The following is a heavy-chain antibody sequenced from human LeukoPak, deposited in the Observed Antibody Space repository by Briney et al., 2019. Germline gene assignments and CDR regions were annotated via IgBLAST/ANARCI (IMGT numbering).Heavy chain of an antibody. CDR2: ISTTGIK. V-gene: IGHV3-48*02. D-gene: IGHD5-18*01. CDR3: AKDLYIHGRFDY. CDR1: GFTFSSYA. J-gene: IGHJ4*02. Sequence: GGSLRLSCAASGFTFSSYAMTWVRQAPGKGLEWISYISTTGIKYYADSVKGRFTISRDNAKNSLYLEMNSLRDEDTAVYYCAKDLYIHGRFDYWGQGTLVTVSS.